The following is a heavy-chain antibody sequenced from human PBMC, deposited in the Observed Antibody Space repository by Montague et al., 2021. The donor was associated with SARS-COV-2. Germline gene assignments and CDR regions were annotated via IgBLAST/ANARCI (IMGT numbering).Heavy chain of an antibody. V-gene: IGHV4-61*02. CDR1: GGSISSGSYY. Sequence: TLSLTCTVSGGSISSGSYYWSWIRQPAGKGLEWIGRIYTSGSTNYNPSLKSRVTISGDTSKNQFSLKLSSVTAADTAVYYCASEQIVVVPAAPYYYYGMDVWGQGTTVTVSS. J-gene: IGHJ6*02. CDR3: ASEQIVVVPAAPYYYYGMDV. D-gene: IGHD2-2*01. CDR2: IYTSGST.